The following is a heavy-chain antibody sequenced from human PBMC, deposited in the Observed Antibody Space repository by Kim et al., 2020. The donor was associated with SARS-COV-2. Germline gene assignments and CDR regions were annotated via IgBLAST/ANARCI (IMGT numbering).Heavy chain of an antibody. Sequence: KSRVTRSVDTSKNQFSLKLSSVTAADTAVYYCARIAAAGSGRARPYYFDYWGQGTLVTVSS. CDR3: ARIAAAGSGRARPYYFDY. J-gene: IGHJ4*02. V-gene: IGHV4-31*02. D-gene: IGHD6-13*01.